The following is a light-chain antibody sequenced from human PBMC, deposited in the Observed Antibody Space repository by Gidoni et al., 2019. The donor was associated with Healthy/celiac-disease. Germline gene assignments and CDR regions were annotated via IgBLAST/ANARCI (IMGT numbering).Light chain of an antibody. CDR3: QQYGSSPMYT. Sequence: VLTPSPVTLSLSPGERATLSCTASQSVSSSYLAWYQQKPGQAPRLLIYGASSRATGIPDRFSGSGSGTDFTLTISRLEPEDVAVYYCQQYGSSPMYTFXQXTKLEIK. V-gene: IGKV3-20*01. J-gene: IGKJ2*01. CDR2: GAS. CDR1: QSVSSSY.